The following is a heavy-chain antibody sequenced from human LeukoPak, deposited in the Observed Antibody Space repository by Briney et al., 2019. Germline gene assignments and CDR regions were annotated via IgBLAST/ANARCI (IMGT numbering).Heavy chain of an antibody. Sequence: PSETLSLTCTVSGGSISSSSYYWGWIRQPPGKGLEWIGSIYYSGSTYYNPSLKSRVTISVDMSKNQFSLKLSSVTAADTAVYYCARLTRSDYVWGSYRYWDYWGQGTLVTVSS. V-gene: IGHV4-39*01. CDR3: ARLTRSDYVWGSYRYWDY. CDR1: GGSISSSSYY. J-gene: IGHJ4*02. CDR2: IYYSGST. D-gene: IGHD3-16*02.